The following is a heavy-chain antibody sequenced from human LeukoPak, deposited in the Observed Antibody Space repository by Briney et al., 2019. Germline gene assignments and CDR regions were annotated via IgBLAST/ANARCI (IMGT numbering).Heavy chain of an antibody. D-gene: IGHD5-18*01. CDR1: GFTFSSYA. CDR2: ISSNGGST. V-gene: IGHV3-64*01. CDR3: ARDGDRDSYGSFDY. Sequence: PGGSLRLSCAASGFTFSSYAMHWVRQAPGKGLEYVSAISSNGGSTHYANSVKGRFTISRDNSKNTLYLQMGSLRAEDMAVYYCARDGDRDSYGSFDYWGQGTLVTVSS. J-gene: IGHJ4*02.